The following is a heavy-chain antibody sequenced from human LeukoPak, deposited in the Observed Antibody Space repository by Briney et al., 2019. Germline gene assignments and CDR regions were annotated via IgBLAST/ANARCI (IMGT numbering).Heavy chain of an antibody. Sequence: PSETLSLTCTVSGGSISSYYWSWIRQPPGKGLEWIGYIYYSGSTYYNPSLKSRVTISVDTSKNQFSLKLSSVTAADTAVYYCARDSSGYYYDSSGYSAGIGAFDIWGQGTMVTVSS. J-gene: IGHJ3*02. D-gene: IGHD3-22*01. CDR3: ARDSSGYYYDSSGYSAGIGAFDI. V-gene: IGHV4-59*12. CDR1: GGSISSYY. CDR2: IYYSGST.